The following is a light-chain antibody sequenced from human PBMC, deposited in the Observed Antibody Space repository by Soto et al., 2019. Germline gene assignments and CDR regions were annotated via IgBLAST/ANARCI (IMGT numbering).Light chain of an antibody. V-gene: IGLV1-40*01. CDR2: GNT. CDR1: SSNIGAGYD. CDR3: PSYDRRLGAWV. J-gene: IGLJ3*02. Sequence: QSALTQPPSVSGAPGQRVTISCTESSSNIGAGYDVHWYQQLPGTAPKLLIYGNTNRPSGVPDRFSASKSGTSASLAITGLRADDGADYYCPSYDRRLGAWVFGGGTKLTVL.